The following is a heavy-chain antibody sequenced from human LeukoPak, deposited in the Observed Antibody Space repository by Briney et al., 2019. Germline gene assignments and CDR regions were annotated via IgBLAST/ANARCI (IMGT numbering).Heavy chain of an antibody. CDR2: IIPIFGTA. D-gene: IGHD6-19*01. CDR3: ASSNGYSSGWYLPITDY. Sequence: SVKVSCNASGGTFSSYAISWVRQAPGQGLEWMGGIIPIFGTANYAQKFQGRVTITADKSTSTAYMELSSLRSEDTAVYYCASSNGYSSGWYLPITDYWGQGTLVTVSS. CDR1: GGTFSSYA. J-gene: IGHJ4*02. V-gene: IGHV1-69*06.